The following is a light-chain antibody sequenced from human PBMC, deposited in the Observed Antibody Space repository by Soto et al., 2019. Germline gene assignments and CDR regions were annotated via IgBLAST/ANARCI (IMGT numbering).Light chain of an antibody. V-gene: IGKV3D-20*01. CDR1: HTIASVY. J-gene: IGKJ4*01. CDR2: DTS. CDR3: QQYDTSLT. Sequence: IVLTQSPASLSLSPGERATLSCGASHTIASVYLAWYQHKPGLAPRLLIYDTSIRATGIPDRFTSSGSGTDFTLTLRRLEPEDFAVYYWQQYDTSLTFGGGTKVEIK.